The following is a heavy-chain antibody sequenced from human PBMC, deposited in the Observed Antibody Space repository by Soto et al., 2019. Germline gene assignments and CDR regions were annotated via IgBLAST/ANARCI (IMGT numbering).Heavy chain of an antibody. CDR1: GYPVTAYY. D-gene: IGHD3-3*01. CDR2: INPATGAA. V-gene: IGHV1-2*02. CDR3: ARGGGVGVAGSAAFDM. Sequence: QLHLVQSGAVVKKPGASVTVSCSASGYPVTAYYMHWVRQAPGRGLEWMGGINPATGAAKYTQTFQGRVTMARATSTSTVFMELGGLTSEDPAVFYCARGGGVGVAGSAAFDMWGQGTVVTVSS. J-gene: IGHJ3*02.